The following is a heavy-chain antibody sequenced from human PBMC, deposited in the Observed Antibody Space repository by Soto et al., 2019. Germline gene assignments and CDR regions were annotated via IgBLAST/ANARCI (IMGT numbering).Heavy chain of an antibody. V-gene: IGHV1-2*04. D-gene: IGHD6-19*01. CDR2: INPNSGGA. J-gene: IGHJ6*02. CDR1: GYTFTGYY. CDR3: ARDAGGWPPEDYYYYYGMDV. Sequence: ASVKVSCKASGYTFTGYYMHWVRQAPGQGLEWMGWINPNSGGANYAQKFQGWVTMTRDTSISTAYMELSRLRSDDTAVYYCARDAGGWPPEDYYYYYGMDVWGQGTTVTVSS.